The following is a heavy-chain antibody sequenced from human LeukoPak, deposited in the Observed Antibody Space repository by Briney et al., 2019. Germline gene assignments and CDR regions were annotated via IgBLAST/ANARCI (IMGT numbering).Heavy chain of an antibody. CDR2: INGDGSST. CDR1: GFTFSDYW. Sequence: GGSLRLSCAASGFTFSDYWMHWVRQAPGKGLVWVSRINGDGSSTTYADSVKGRFTISRDNAKNTLNLQMNSLRAEDAAVYYCARDMYSTSSARGDYWGQGTLVTVCS. CDR3: ARDMYSTSSARGDY. J-gene: IGHJ4*02. D-gene: IGHD6-6*01. V-gene: IGHV3-74*01.